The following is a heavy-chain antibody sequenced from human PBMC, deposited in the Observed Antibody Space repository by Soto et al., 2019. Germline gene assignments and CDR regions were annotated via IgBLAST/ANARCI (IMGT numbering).Heavy chain of an antibody. J-gene: IGHJ3*02. CDR2: IKQDGSEK. CDR1: GFTFSSYW. V-gene: IGHV3-7*03. D-gene: IGHD2-21*01. Sequence: LRLSCAASGFTFSSYWMSWVRQAPGTGLEWVANIKQDGSEKYYVDSVKGRCTISRDNAKNSLYLQMNSLRAEDTAVYYCAKIGEADIWGQGTMVTVSS. CDR3: AKIGEADI.